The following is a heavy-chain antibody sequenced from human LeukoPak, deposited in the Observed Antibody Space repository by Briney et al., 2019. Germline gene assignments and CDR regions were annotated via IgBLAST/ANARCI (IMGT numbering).Heavy chain of an antibody. J-gene: IGHJ5*02. Sequence: SETLSLTCTVSGGSISSSSYYWGWIRQPPGRGLEWIGSIYYSGSTYYSPSLKSRVTISVDKSKNQFSLKLSSVTAADAAVHYCASSAAGTLNWFDPWGQGTLVTVSS. V-gene: IGHV4-39*07. D-gene: IGHD6-13*01. CDR1: GGSISSSSYY. CDR3: ASSAAGTLNWFDP. CDR2: IYYSGST.